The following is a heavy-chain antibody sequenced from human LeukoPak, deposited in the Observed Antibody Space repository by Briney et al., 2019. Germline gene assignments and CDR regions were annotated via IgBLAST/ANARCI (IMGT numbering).Heavy chain of an antibody. J-gene: IGHJ4*02. D-gene: IGHD1/OR15-1a*01. CDR3: ARGTQQQMDY. CDR2: ISYDGSNK. CDR1: GFTFSSYA. Sequence: GGSLRLSCAASGFTFSSYAKHWVRQAPGKGLEWVAVISYDGSNKYYADSVKGRFTISRDNSKNTLYLQMNSLRAEDTAVYYCARGTQQQMDYWGQGTLVTVSS. V-gene: IGHV3-30-3*01.